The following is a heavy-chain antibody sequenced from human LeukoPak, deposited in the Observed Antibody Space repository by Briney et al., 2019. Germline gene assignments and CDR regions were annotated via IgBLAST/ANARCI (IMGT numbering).Heavy chain of an antibody. V-gene: IGHV4-39*01. J-gene: IGHJ4*02. Sequence: PSETLSLTXXVSGXXISXSSXXWGWIRQPPGKGLEWIGSSYYSGSTYYNPSLKSRVTISVDTSKNQFSLKLSSVTAADTAVYYCASKGATYSSSWYYFDYWGQGTLVTVSS. CDR1: GXXISXSSXX. CDR2: SYYSGST. CDR3: ASKGATYSSSWYYFDY. D-gene: IGHD6-13*01.